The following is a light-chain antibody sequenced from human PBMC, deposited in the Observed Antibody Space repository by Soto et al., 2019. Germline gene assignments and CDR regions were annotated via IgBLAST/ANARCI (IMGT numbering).Light chain of an antibody. J-gene: IGKJ4*01. Sequence: EIVITQAPATLSVSPGERATLSCRASQSVSSNLAWYQQKPGQAPRLLIYGSSTRATGIPARFSGSGSGTEFTLTISSLQSEDLAVYYCQQYNNWPLTFGGGTKV. CDR3: QQYNNWPLT. CDR2: GSS. V-gene: IGKV3-15*01. CDR1: QSVSSN.